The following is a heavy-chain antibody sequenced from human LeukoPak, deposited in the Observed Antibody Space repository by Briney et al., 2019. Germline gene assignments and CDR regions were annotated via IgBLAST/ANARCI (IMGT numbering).Heavy chain of an antibody. CDR3: ARHPGKVTDDWYFDL. Sequence: ASLKVSCKASGYPLTDYYVHWVRQAPGQGPEWMGWINPNSGDTNYALKFQGRVTMTRDTSISTAYLELSRLRSDDTAVYYCARHPGKVTDDWYFDLWGRGTLVTVSS. J-gene: IGHJ2*01. V-gene: IGHV1-2*02. D-gene: IGHD1-14*01. CDR2: INPNSGDT. CDR1: GYPLTDYY.